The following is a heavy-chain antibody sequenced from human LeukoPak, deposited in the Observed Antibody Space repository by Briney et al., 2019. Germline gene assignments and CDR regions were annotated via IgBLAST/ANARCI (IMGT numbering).Heavy chain of an antibody. CDR1: GFTFSNYW. CDR2: INSDGSST. J-gene: IGHJ5*02. Sequence: GGSLRLSCAASGFTFSNYWMHWVRQAPGKGLVWVSRINSDGSSTSYADSVKGRFTISRDNAKNTLYLQMNSLRVEDTAVFYCVRDVFGGSWFDRWGQGALVTVSS. D-gene: IGHD2-15*01. V-gene: IGHV3-74*01. CDR3: VRDVFGGSWFDR.